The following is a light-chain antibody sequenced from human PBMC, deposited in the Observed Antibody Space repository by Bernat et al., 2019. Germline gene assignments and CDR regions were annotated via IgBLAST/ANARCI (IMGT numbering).Light chain of an antibody. J-gene: IGLJ3*02. Sequence: QYALTQLASMSGSPGQSVAISCSGTSSDVGGYNLVSWYQQFPGKAPKLIIYEVIKRPSGVSDRFSGTKSGNTASLTISGLQAEDEADYYCCSYAGGDRLVFGGGTKLTV. CDR1: SSDVGGYNL. CDR3: CSYAGGDRLV. V-gene: IGLV2-23*02. CDR2: EVI.